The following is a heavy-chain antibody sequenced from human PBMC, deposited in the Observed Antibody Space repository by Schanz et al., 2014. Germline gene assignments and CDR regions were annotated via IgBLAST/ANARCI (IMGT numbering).Heavy chain of an antibody. J-gene: IGHJ4*02. CDR3: ALREKPYGPFAS. V-gene: IGHV4-4*02. CDR2: VYTSGST. CDR1: GASISSSNW. Sequence: QVQLQESGPGLVKPSGTLSLTCAVSGASISSSNWWSWVRQPPGKGLEWIGRVYTSGSTNYNPSLKSRVTISVDRSKNQFSLRLDSVTAADTAVYYCALREKPYGPFASWGQGALVTVSS. D-gene: IGHD3-10*01.